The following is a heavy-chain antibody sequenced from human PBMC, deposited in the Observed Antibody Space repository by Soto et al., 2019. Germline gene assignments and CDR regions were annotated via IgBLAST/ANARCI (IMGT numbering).Heavy chain of an antibody. CDR3: ARVWPPEQLVLGDAFDI. J-gene: IGHJ3*02. V-gene: IGHV3-48*02. CDR1: GFTFSSYS. CDR2: ISSSSSTI. Sequence: GGSLRLSCAVSGFTFSSYSMNWVRQAPGKGLEWVSYISSSSSTIYYADSVKGRFTISRDNAKNSLYLQMNSLRDEDTAVYYCARVWPPEQLVLGDAFDIWGQGTMVTV. D-gene: IGHD6-13*01.